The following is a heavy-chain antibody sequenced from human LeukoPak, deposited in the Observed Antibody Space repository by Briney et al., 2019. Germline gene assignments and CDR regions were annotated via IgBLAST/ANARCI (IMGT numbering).Heavy chain of an antibody. V-gene: IGHV4-39*01. CDR3: ARGQKVRARGDFDY. Sequence: SETLSLTCTVSGGSISSTAYYWGWLRQPPGKGLEWIGSIYYSGSTYYNPSLKSRVTISVDTSKNQFSLKLSPVTAADTAVYYCARGQKVRARGDFDYWGQGTLVTVSS. D-gene: IGHD1-26*01. CDR2: IYYSGST. J-gene: IGHJ4*02. CDR1: GGSISSTAYY.